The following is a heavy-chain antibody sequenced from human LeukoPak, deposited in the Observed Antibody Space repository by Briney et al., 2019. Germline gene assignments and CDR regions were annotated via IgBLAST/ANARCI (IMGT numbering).Heavy chain of an antibody. CDR2: ISGSGDIT. V-gene: IGHV3-23*01. CDR1: GFTFSSYA. D-gene: IGHD3-16*01. Sequence: PGGSLRLSCAASGFTFSSYAMSWVRQAPGKGLDWVSAISGSGDITYYADSVKGRFTISRDNSKNTLYLQMNSLRAEDTAVYYCAKDRLAYSYAQPFDYWGQGTLVTVSS. CDR3: AKDRLAYSYAQPFDY. J-gene: IGHJ4*02.